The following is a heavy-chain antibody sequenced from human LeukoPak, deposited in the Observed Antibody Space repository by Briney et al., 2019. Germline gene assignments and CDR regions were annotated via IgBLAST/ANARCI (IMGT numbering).Heavy chain of an antibody. CDR1: GYTFTSYA. CDR3: ARDPPSGSWYGLFDY. J-gene: IGHJ4*02. Sequence: GASVKVSCKASGYTFTSYAMHWVRQAPGQRLEWMGWINAGNGNTKYSQKFQGRVTITRDTSASTAYMELSSLRSEDTAVYYCARDPPSGSWYGLFDYWGQGTLVTVSS. V-gene: IGHV1-3*01. CDR2: INAGNGNT. D-gene: IGHD6-13*01.